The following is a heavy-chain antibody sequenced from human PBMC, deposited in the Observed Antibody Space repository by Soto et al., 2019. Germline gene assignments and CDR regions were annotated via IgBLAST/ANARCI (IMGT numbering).Heavy chain of an antibody. CDR1: GYSFTSCW. D-gene: IGHD3-22*01. CDR3: ARHVPDSSGYRHYVMDV. Sequence: GESLKISCKGSGYSFTSCWIGWVRQMPGKGLEWMGIIYPGDSDTRYSPSFQGQVTISADKSISTAYLQWSSLKASDTAMYYCARHVPDSSGYRHYVMDVWGQGTTVTGS. CDR2: IYPGDSDT. V-gene: IGHV5-51*01. J-gene: IGHJ6*02.